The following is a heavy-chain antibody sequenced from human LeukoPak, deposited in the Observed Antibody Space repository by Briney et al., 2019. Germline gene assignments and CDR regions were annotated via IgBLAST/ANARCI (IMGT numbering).Heavy chain of an antibody. V-gene: IGHV3-30*02. CDR1: GFTLSSCG. J-gene: IGHJ5*02. D-gene: IGHD3-10*01. CDR3: ARANMVRGVGSFFDRNWFDP. CDR2: IRYDGSNK. Sequence: PGGSLRLSCAASGFTLSSCGFHWVRQAPGKGLEWVAFIRYDGSNKYYADSVKGRFTISRDNSKNTLYLQMNSLRSDDTAVYYCARANMVRGVGSFFDRNWFDPWGQGTLVTVSS.